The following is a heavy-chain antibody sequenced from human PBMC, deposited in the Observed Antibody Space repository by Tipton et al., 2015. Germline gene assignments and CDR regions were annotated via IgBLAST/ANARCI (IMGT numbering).Heavy chain of an antibody. CDR1: GDSVSSNSAA. CDR2: TYYRSKWYN. CDR3: ARHGEKYCSGGDCYPRSPDY. D-gene: IGHD2-15*01. Sequence: PGLVKPSQTLSLTCAISGDSVSSNSAAWNWIRQSPSRGLEWLGRTYYRSKWYNDYAVSVKSRITINPDTSKNQFSLQLSSVTAADTAVYYCARHGEKYCSGGDCYPRSPDYWGQGTLVTVSS. V-gene: IGHV6-1*01. J-gene: IGHJ4*02.